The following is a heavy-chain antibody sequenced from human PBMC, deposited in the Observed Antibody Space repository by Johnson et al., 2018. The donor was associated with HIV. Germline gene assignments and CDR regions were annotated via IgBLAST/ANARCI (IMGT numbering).Heavy chain of an antibody. Sequence: QVQLVESGGGVVQPGGSLRLSCAASVFTFSSYGMHWVRQAPGKGLEWVAVISYDGSNKYYADSVKGRFTISRDNSKNTVYLQMNSLRAEDTAVYYCARPLTNFPSNFDAFDIWGQGTMVTVSS. D-gene: IGHD4-11*01. CDR3: ARPLTNFPSNFDAFDI. CDR2: ISYDGSNK. CDR1: VFTFSSYG. V-gene: IGHV3-33*05. J-gene: IGHJ3*02.